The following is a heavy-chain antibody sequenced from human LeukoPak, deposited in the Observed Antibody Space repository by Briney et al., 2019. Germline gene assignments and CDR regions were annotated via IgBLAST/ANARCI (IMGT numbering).Heavy chain of an antibody. D-gene: IGHD3-22*01. V-gene: IGHV1-2*02. CDR1: GYTFTGYY. Sequence: ASVKVSCKASGYTFTGYYIHWGRQAPGQGLEWMGWINPNSGGTKYAQKFPGRVTMARDTSISTAYMEMSRLRSDDTAVYYCARDLPYDSSGYYSYFDYWGPGTLVTVSS. CDR2: INPNSGGT. CDR3: ARDLPYDSSGYYSYFDY. J-gene: IGHJ4*02.